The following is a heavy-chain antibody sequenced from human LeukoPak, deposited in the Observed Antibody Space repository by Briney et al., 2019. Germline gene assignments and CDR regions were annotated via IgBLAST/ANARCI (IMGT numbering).Heavy chain of an antibody. CDR2: ISWNSGSI. Sequence: GGSLRLSCAASGFTFDDYAMHWVRQAPGEGLEWVSGISWNSGSIGYADSVKGRFTISRDNAKNSLYLQMNSLRAEDMALYYCAKAKGYGLLSSFDYWGQGTLVTVSS. CDR1: GFTFDDYA. D-gene: IGHD5-18*01. V-gene: IGHV3-9*03. J-gene: IGHJ4*02. CDR3: AKAKGYGLLSSFDY.